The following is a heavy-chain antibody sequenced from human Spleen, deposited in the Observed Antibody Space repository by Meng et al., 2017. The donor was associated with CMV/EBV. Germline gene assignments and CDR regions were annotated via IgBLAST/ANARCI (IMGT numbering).Heavy chain of an antibody. V-gene: IGHV3-21*01. Sequence: GGSLRLSCAASGFTFSSYSMNWVRQAPGKGLEWVSSISSSSSYIYYADSMKGRFTISRDNAKNSLYLQMNNLRAEDTAVYYCARESSGWYGWFDPWGQGTLVTVSS. CDR2: ISSSSSYI. D-gene: IGHD6-19*01. J-gene: IGHJ5*02. CDR1: GFTFSSYS. CDR3: ARESSGWYGWFDP.